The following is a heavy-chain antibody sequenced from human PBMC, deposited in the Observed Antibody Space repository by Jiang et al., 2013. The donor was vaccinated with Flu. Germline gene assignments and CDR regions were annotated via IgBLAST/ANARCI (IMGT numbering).Heavy chain of an antibody. J-gene: IGHJ4*02. Sequence: TFINNGICWVRQAPGEGLEWMGWISTNSGKTYYVQTLQGRVTMTTDTSTSTAYMELRSLRADDTAVYYCVRDSMTAPWNFDYWGQGTLVTVSS. CDR3: VRDSMTAPWNFDY. CDR1: TFINNG. V-gene: IGHV1-18*01. CDR2: ISTNSGKT. D-gene: IGHD2-21*02.